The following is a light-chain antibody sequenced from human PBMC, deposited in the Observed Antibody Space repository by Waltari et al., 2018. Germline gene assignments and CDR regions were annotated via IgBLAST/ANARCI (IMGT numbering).Light chain of an antibody. CDR2: DVS. V-gene: IGLV2-11*01. CDR3: CSYAGSYTWV. J-gene: IGLJ3*02. CDR1: TSDVGGYNY. Sequence: QSALTQPRSVSGSPGQSVPISCTGTTSDVGGYNYASWYQQPPGKAPKLMIYDVSKRPSGVPDRFSGSKSGNTASLTISGLQAEDEADYYCCSYAGSYTWVFGGGTKLTVL.